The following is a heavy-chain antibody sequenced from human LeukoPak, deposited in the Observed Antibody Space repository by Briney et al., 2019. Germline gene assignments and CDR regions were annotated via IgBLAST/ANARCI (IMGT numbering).Heavy chain of an antibody. D-gene: IGHD2-8*01. CDR2: INTDGKII. J-gene: IGHJ4*02. CDR3: VGGMGNY. V-gene: IGHV3-74*03. CDR1: GFTFTTYW. Sequence: GGSLRLSCAASGFTFTTYWMHWVRQAPGKGLVWVSRINTDGKIITYADSVKGRFTISRDNAKNTVYLQMKSLRVEDTAVYYCVGGMGNYWGQRTLVTVSS.